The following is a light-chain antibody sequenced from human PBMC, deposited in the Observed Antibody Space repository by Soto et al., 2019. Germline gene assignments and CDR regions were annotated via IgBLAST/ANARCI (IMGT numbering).Light chain of an antibody. V-gene: IGKV1-39*01. CDR2: AAS. Sequence: GDGVTITCRASQSINSYLNWYQQKPGKAPKLLISAASNLQSGVPSRFSGSGSGTDFTLTISSLQPEDFATYYCQQSFSTLLITFGQGTRLEIK. J-gene: IGKJ5*01. CDR1: QSINSY. CDR3: QQSFSTLLIT.